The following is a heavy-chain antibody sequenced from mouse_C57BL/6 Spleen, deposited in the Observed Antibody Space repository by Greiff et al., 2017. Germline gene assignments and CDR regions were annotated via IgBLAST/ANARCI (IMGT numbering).Heavy chain of an antibody. CDR1: GYTFTSYW. Sequence: QVQLQQPGAELVRPGSSVKLSCKASGYTFTSYWMHWVKQRPIQGLEWIGNIDPSDSETHYNQKFKDKATLTVDKSSSTAYMQLSSLTSEDSAVYYCARDYDPSYYAMDYWGQGTSVTVSS. J-gene: IGHJ4*01. CDR3: ARDYDPSYYAMDY. CDR2: IDPSDSET. V-gene: IGHV1-52*01. D-gene: IGHD2-4*01.